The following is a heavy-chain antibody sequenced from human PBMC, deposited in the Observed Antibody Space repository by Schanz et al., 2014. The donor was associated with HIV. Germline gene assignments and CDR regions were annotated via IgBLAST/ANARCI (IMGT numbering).Heavy chain of an antibody. J-gene: IGHJ2*01. CDR1: GFSFSSYA. V-gene: IGHV3-23*01. Sequence: EVQLLESGGGLLQPGGSLRLSCAASGFSFSSYAMSWVRQAPGKGLEWVSGIGSDGIFTKYADSVKGRFAISRDNAKRTLYLQMNSLRAEESAVFYCARESNGAFDLWGRGTLVTVSS. CDR2: IGSDGIFT. CDR3: ARESNGAFDL.